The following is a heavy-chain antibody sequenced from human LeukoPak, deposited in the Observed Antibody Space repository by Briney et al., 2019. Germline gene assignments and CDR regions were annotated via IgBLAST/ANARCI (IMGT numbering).Heavy chain of an antibody. CDR2: INPNSGGT. CDR1: GYTFTSYA. Sequence: ASVKVTCKASGYTFTSYAMHWVRQAPGQRLEWMGWINPNSGGTNYAQKFQGRVTMTRDTSISTAYMELSRLRSDDTAVYYCARVFGAWELLDWGQGTLVTVSS. CDR3: ARVFGAWELLD. D-gene: IGHD1-26*01. J-gene: IGHJ4*02. V-gene: IGHV1-2*02.